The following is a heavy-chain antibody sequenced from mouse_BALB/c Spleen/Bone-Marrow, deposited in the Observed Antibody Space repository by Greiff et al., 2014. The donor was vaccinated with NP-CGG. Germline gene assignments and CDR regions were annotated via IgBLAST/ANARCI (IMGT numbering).Heavy chain of an antibody. D-gene: IGHD2-1*01. CDR1: GYTFTNYW. CDR2: IAPGSGST. Sequence: DLVEPGASVKLSCKASGYTFTNYWINWIKQRPGQGLEWIGRIAPGSGSTYYNEMFKGKATLTVDTSSSTAYIQLSSLSSEDSAVYFCARGIYYGNYVHAMDYWGQGTSVTVSS. V-gene: IGHV1S41*01. J-gene: IGHJ4*01. CDR3: ARGIYYGNYVHAMDY.